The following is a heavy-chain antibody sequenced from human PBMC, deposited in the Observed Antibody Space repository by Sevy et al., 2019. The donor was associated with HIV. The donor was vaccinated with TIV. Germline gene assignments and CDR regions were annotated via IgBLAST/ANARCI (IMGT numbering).Heavy chain of an antibody. CDR1: GFTFSSYG. J-gene: IGHJ4*02. Sequence: GGSLRLSCAASGFTFSSYGMHWVRQAPGKGLEWVALIWYEGTNKYYADSVKGRFTISRDNSKNTLYLQMNSLRAEDTAVYYCASGAYYYASRSQNFDDWGPGTLVTVSS. D-gene: IGHD3-10*01. CDR3: ASGAYYYASRSQNFDD. CDR2: IWYEGTNK. V-gene: IGHV3-33*01.